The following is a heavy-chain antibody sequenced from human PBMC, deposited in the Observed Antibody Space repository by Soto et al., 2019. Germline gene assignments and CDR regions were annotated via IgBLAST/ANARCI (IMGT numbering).Heavy chain of an antibody. J-gene: IGHJ6*02. D-gene: IGHD3-3*01. CDR1: GGSISSSIYS. CDR3: ASGRATGLRFLEWLPNSGMDV. V-gene: IGHV4-39*01. CDR2: LYYSGIP. Sequence: SETLSLTCTVSGGSISSSIYSWRWIRQPRGKGLEWIGSLYYSGIPYYNPSLKSRVTISVDTSKNQFSLKLSSVTAADTAVYYCASGRATGLRFLEWLPNSGMDVWGQGTTVT.